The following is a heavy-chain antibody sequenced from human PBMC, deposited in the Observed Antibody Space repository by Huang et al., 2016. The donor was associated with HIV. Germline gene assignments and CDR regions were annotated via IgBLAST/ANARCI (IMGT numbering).Heavy chain of an antibody. CDR1: GFTFSTYN. CDR2: ITSSSGSI. Sequence: TASGFTFSTYNKNWVRQAPGKGLEWVSYITSSSGSIYYADSVKGRFTISRDNAKNSLYLQMNSLRAEDTAVYYCARFGSYYYGSGSYLDAFDIWGQGTMVTVSS. CDR3: ARFGSYYYGSGSYLDAFDI. V-gene: IGHV3-48*01. D-gene: IGHD3-10*01. J-gene: IGHJ3*02.